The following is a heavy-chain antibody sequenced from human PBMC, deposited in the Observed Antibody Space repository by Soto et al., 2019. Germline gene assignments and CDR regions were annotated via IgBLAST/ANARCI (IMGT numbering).Heavy chain of an antibody. D-gene: IGHD6-6*01. CDR3: AIDRPTSSIRARDYYFAMDV. J-gene: IGHJ6*02. Sequence: ASVKVSCKASGYPFISYGISWVRQAPGQGLEWMGWISSYNGNTNYAQKLQGRVTMTTDTSTTTAYMELRSLRSDGTAVYYCAIDRPTSSIRARDYYFAMDVWG. CDR1: GYPFISYG. V-gene: IGHV1-18*01. CDR2: ISSYNGNT.